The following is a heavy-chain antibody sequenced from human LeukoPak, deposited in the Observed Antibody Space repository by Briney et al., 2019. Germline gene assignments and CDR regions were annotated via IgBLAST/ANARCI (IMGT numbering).Heavy chain of an antibody. V-gene: IGHV1-2*02. J-gene: IGHJ5*02. D-gene: IGHD4-23*01. CDR1: GYTFTDYY. CDR2: FNPKSGGT. Sequence: ASVKVSFKASGYTFTDYYLHWVRQAPGQGLEWMGWFNPKSGGTNYAQNFQGRVTMTRDTSIITVYMELSGLKSDDMAMLYCARSTPENLVDPWGQGTLVTVSS. CDR3: ARSTPENLVDP.